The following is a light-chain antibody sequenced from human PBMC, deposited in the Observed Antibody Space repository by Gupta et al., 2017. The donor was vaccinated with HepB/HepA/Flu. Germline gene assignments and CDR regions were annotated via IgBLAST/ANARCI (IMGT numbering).Light chain of an antibody. CDR2: GAS. CDR3: QQYGSSPRVT. Sequence: EIVLTQSPGTLSLSPGERATLSCRASQSVSSSYLAWYQQKPGQAPRLLIYGASSRATGIPDRFSGSGYGTDFTLTISRREPGDFAVYYCQQYGSSPRVTFGQGTRLEIK. CDR1: QSVSSSY. V-gene: IGKV3-20*01. J-gene: IGKJ5*01.